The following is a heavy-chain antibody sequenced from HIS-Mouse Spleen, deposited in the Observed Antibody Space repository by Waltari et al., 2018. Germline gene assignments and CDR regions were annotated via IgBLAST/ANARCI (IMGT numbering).Heavy chain of an antibody. CDR2: VYYSGRT. CDR1: GCSISSSSYY. D-gene: IGHD6-13*01. CDR3: AREIPYSNSWYDWYFDL. V-gene: IGHV4-39*07. Sequence: QLQLQESGPGLVKPSETLSLTCTVSGCSISSSSYYWGWIRQPPGTGLEWIGSVYYSGRTYYHPSLKSRVTISVDTSKNQFSLKLSSVTAADTAVYYCAREIPYSNSWYDWYFDLWGRGTLVTVSS. J-gene: IGHJ2*01.